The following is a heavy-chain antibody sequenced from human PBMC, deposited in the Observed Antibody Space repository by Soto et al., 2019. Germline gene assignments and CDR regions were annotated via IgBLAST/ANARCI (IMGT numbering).Heavy chain of an antibody. J-gene: IGHJ6*02. CDR2: IIPIFGTA. D-gene: IGHD2-8*01. Sequence: SVKVSCKASGGTFSSYAISWVRQAPGQGLEWMGGIIPIFGTANYAQKFQGRVTITADKSTSTAYMELSSLRSEDTAVYYCARDKMVYAIYYYSGMDVWGQGTTVTVS. CDR3: ARDKMVYAIYYYSGMDV. V-gene: IGHV1-69*06. CDR1: GGTFSSYA.